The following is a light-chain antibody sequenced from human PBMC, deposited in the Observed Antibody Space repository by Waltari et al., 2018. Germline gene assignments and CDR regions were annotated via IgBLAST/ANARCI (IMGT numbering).Light chain of an antibody. Sequence: QSALPQPPSVSGSPGQSISIPCTGTSSNVGVYDYVPWYQQHPGKAPKLMIYDVTHRPSGVPNRFSGSKSGITASLTISGLQPEDEADYYCSSYTTDSLGVFGGGTKLTVL. CDR3: SSYTTDSLGV. CDR1: SSNVGVYDY. CDR2: DVT. V-gene: IGLV2-14*03. J-gene: IGLJ2*01.